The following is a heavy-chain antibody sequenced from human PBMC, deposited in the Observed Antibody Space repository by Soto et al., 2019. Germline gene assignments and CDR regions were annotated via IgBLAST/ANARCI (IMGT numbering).Heavy chain of an antibody. D-gene: IGHD2-15*01. CDR2: IYYSGST. CDR1: GGSISSSSYY. V-gene: IGHV4-39*01. CDR3: ARLPGGTRADYFDY. J-gene: IGHJ4*02. Sequence: QLQLQESGPGLVKPSETLSLTCTVSGGSISSSSYYWGWIRQPPGKGLEWIGSIYYSGSTYYNPSLKSGLTISVDTSKNQFSLKLSSVTAADTAVYYCARLPGGTRADYFDYWGQGTLVTVSS.